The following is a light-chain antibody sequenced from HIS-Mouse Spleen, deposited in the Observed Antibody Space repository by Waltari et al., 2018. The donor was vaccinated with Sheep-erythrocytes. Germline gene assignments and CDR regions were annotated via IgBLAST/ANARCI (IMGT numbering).Light chain of an antibody. V-gene: IGLV3-25*03. Sequence: SYELTQPPSVSVSPGQTARITCSGDALPKQYAYCYQQKPGQAPGLVIYKDSERPSGIPERFSGSSSGTTVTLTISGVQAEDEADYYCQSADSSGTYVFGTGTKVTVL. CDR3: QSADSSGTYV. J-gene: IGLJ1*01. CDR2: KDS. CDR1: ALPKQY.